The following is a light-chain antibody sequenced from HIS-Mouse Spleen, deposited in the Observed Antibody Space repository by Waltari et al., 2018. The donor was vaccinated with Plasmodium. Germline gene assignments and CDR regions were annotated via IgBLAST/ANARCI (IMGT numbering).Light chain of an antibody. CDR3: QQYDNLPLT. J-gene: IGKJ4*01. Sequence: DIHMTQSHSSLSASVRDRVAITCQASQAISNYLNWYQQKPGKAPKRLIYDASNLETGVPTRFSGSGSGTDFTFTISSLQPEDIATYYCQQYDNLPLTVGGGTKVEIK. CDR1: QAISNY. CDR2: DAS. V-gene: IGKV1-33*01.